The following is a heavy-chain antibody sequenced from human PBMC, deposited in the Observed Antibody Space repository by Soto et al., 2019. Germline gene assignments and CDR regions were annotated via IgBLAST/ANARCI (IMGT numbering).Heavy chain of an antibody. J-gene: IGHJ6*02. D-gene: IGHD3-3*01. CDR2: INHSGST. V-gene: IGHV4-34*01. CDR1: GGSFSGYY. Sequence: SETLSLTCAVYGGSFSGYYWSWIRQPPGKGLEWIGEINHSGSTNYNPSLKSRVTISVDTSKNQFSLKLSSVTAADTAVYYCARDIRYYDFWSGSSAHYYGMDVWGQGTTVTVSS. CDR3: ARDIRYYDFWSGSSAHYYGMDV.